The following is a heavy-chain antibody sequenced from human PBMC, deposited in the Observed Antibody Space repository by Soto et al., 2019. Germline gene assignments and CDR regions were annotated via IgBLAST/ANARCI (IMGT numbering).Heavy chain of an antibody. J-gene: IGHJ4*02. CDR1: GDSLRNLY. V-gene: IGHV4-59*11. Sequence: SETLSLTCSVSGDSLRNLYWSWIRQPPGSRLEWLGHIFYSGDTSSYNPSLKSRVSMSVDTSKNQFSLKLRSVSADDTAVYFCARVSFFRGFDWLFAFDSWGQGALVTVS. CDR3: ARVSFFRGFDWLFAFDS. CDR2: IFYSGDT. D-gene: IGHD3-9*01.